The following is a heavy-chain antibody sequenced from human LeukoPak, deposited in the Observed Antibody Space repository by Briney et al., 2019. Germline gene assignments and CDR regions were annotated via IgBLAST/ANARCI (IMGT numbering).Heavy chain of an antibody. D-gene: IGHD6-6*01. J-gene: IGHJ3*02. Sequence: GESLRISCKASGYSFSSYWISWVRQIPGKGLEWMGVIYPDDSDTRYSPSFQGQVTISADKSISTAYLQWSSLKASDTAIYFCARRKLAASAPFFAFDIWGQGTMVTVSS. V-gene: IGHV5-51*01. CDR3: ARRKLAASAPFFAFDI. CDR1: GYSFSSYW. CDR2: IYPDDSDT.